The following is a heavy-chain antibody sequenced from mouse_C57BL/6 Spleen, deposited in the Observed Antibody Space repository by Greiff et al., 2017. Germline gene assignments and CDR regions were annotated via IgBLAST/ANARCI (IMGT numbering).Heavy chain of an antibody. CDR3: ARGGLRRPGYAMDD. Sequence: VQLQQSGPELVKPGASVKIPCKASGYTFTDYNMDWVKQSHGKSLEWIGDINPNNGGTIYNQKFKGKATLTVDKSSSTAYMELRSLTSEDTAVYYCARGGLRRPGYAMDDWGQGTSVTVSS. CDR1: GYTFTDYN. J-gene: IGHJ4*01. D-gene: IGHD2-4*01. V-gene: IGHV1-18*01. CDR2: INPNNGGT.